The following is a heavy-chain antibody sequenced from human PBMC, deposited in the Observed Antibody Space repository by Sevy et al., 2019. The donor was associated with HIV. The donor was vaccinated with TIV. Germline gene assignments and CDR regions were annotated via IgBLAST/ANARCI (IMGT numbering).Heavy chain of an antibody. CDR3: AKGRIGVSFPYYFDY. V-gene: IGHV3-23*01. J-gene: IGHJ4*02. CDR2: ISGSGGSS. Sequence: GGSLRLSCAASGFTFSSYVMSWVRQAPGKGLEWVSSISGSGGSSFYADSVKGRFTISRATSKITLYLKMNSLRAEDTAVYYRAKGRIGVSFPYYFDYWGQGTLVTVSS. D-gene: IGHD1-26*01. CDR1: GFTFSSYV.